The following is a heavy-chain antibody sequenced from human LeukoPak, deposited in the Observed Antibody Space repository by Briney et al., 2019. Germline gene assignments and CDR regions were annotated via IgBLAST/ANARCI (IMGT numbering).Heavy chain of an antibody. CDR2: IYHSGST. V-gene: IGHV4-38-2*01. D-gene: IGHD4/OR15-4a*01. Sequence: SETLSLTCAVSGYSISSGYYWGWIRQPPGKGLEWIGCIYHSGSTYYNPSLKSRVTISVDTSKNQFSLKLSSVTAADTAVYYCARLWWNSYNWFDPLGQGTLVTVSS. J-gene: IGHJ5*02. CDR3: ARLWWNSYNWFDP. CDR1: GYSISSGYY.